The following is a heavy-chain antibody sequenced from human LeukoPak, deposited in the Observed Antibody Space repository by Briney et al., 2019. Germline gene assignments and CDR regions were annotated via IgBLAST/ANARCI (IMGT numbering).Heavy chain of an antibody. J-gene: IGHJ4*02. CDR3: ARAGLFLDATNLAPRWDYIDY. V-gene: IGHV3-7*01. D-gene: IGHD3-16*01. Sequence: GGSLRLSCAASGFTFSSYWMSWVRQAPGKGLEWVANIKQDGSEKYYVDSVKGRFTISRDNAKNSLYLQMNSLRAEDTAVYYCARAGLFLDATNLAPRWDYIDYWGQGTLVTVSS. CDR1: GFTFSSYW. CDR2: IKQDGSEK.